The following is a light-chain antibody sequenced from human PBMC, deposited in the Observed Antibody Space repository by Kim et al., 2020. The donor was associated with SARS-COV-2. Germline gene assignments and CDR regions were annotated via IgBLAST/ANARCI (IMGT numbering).Light chain of an antibody. Sequence: SASVGNRVTITCRARQSISSYLNWYQQKPGKAHKLLIYAASSLQSGVPSRFSGSGSGTDFTLTISSLQPADFATYYCQQSYSTPYSFGQGTKLEI. J-gene: IGKJ2*03. CDR3: QQSYSTPYS. CDR1: QSISSY. V-gene: IGKV1-39*01. CDR2: AAS.